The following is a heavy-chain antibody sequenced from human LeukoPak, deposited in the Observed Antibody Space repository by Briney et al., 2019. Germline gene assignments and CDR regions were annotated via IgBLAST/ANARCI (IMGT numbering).Heavy chain of an antibody. CDR1: GYTFTSYG. CDR3: ARDLPVSDYGDYSRSLDWYFDL. J-gene: IGHJ2*01. V-gene: IGHV1-18*01. Sequence: ASVKVSCKASGYTFTSYGISWVRQAPGQGLEWVRWISAHNGNTNYAQKLQGRVTMTTDTSTSTAYMELRSLRSDDTAVYYCARDLPVSDYGDYSRSLDWYFDLWGRGTLVTVSS. D-gene: IGHD4-17*01. CDR2: ISAHNGNT.